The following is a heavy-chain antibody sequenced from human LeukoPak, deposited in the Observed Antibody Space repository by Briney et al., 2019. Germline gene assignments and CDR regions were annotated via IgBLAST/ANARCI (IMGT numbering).Heavy chain of an antibody. D-gene: IGHD3-10*01. CDR3: ARNYYYRFDY. J-gene: IGHJ4*02. V-gene: IGHV3-7*01. CDR2: IKQDGSVK. Sequence: SGGSLRLSCAASGFTFTSYWMTWVRQAPGKGLEGVANIKQDGSVKNYVDSLRGRFTIHRDHAKDSLYLQMNSLRAEDTAVYFCARNYYYRFDYWGQGTMVAVSS. CDR1: GFTFTSYW.